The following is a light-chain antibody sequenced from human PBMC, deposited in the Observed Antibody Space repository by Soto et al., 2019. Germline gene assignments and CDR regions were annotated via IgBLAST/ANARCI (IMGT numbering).Light chain of an antibody. CDR1: SSNIGSNT. CDR2: SNI. Sequence: QSVLTQPPSASGTPGQRVTISCSGSSSNIGSNTVNWYRQLPGTAPKLLIYSNIQRPSGVPNRFSGSKSGTSASLAISGLQSEDEADYYCAAGDDSLTGWVFGGGTKLTVL. J-gene: IGLJ3*02. V-gene: IGLV1-44*01. CDR3: AAGDDSLTGWV.